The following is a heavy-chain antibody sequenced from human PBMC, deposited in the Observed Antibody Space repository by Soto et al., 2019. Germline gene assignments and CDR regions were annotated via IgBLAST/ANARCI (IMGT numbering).Heavy chain of an antibody. CDR3: AGDLVGDSSVWYPFDY. D-gene: IGHD6-19*01. CDR1: GGTFSSYA. Sequence: QVQLVQSGAEVKKPGSSVKVSCKASGGTFSSYAISWVRQAPGQGLEWMGGIIPIFGTANYAQKFQGRVTITAEESTSTAYRGLRSLRSEVTAVYYCAGDLVGDSSVWYPFDYWGQGTLVTVSS. J-gene: IGHJ4*02. V-gene: IGHV1-69*12. CDR2: IIPIFGTA.